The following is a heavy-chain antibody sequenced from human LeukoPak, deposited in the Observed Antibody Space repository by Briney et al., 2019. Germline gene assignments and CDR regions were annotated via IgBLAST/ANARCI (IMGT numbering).Heavy chain of an antibody. D-gene: IGHD3-16*01. V-gene: IGHV3-7*01. Sequence: GGPLRLSCAASGFTFSRYWMSWVRQAPGKGLEWVASIKQYGSEKHYVDSVKGRFYISRDNAKNSLYLQMNSLRAEDTSVYYCARNLGEADWFDPWGQGTLVTVYS. CDR3: ARNLGEADWFDP. CDR1: GFTFSRYW. CDR2: IKQYGSEK. J-gene: IGHJ5*02.